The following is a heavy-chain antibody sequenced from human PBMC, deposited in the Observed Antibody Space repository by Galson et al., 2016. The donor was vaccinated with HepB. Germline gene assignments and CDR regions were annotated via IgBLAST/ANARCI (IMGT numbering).Heavy chain of an antibody. CDR3: ARGHQPGDLDP. CDR2: INPSGGIT. V-gene: IGHV1-46*01. D-gene: IGHD1-14*01. Sequence: SVKVSCKASGYTFTSYNIHWVRQAPGQGLEWMGIINPSGGITRYAQKFQGRVSMTTDTSTGTVYMNLSSLRSDDTALYYCARGHQPGDLDPWGQGTLVTVSS. CDR1: GYTFTSYN. J-gene: IGHJ5*02.